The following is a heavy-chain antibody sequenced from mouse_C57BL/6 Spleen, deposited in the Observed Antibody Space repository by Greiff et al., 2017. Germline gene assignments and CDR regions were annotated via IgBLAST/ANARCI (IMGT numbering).Heavy chain of an antibody. CDR3: ARQGITTVVATDFDY. CDR2: ISSGGSYT. D-gene: IGHD1-1*01. Sequence: EVMLVESGGDLVKPGGSLKLSCAASGFTFSSYGMSWVRQTPDKRLEWVATISSGGSYTYYPDSVKGRFTISRDNAKNTLYLQMSRLKSEDTAMYYCARQGITTVVATDFDYWGQGTTLTVSS. V-gene: IGHV5-6*01. CDR1: GFTFSSYG. J-gene: IGHJ2*01.